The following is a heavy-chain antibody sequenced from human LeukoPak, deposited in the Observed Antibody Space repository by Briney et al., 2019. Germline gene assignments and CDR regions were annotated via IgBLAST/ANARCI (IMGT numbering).Heavy chain of an antibody. D-gene: IGHD1-1*01. CDR1: GGTFSSYA. Sequence: SVKVPCKASGGTFSSYAISWVRQAPGQGLEWMGGIIPIFGTANYAQKFQGRVTITADESTSTAYMELSSLRSEDTAVYYCAVWNDLGTLDYWGQGTLVTVSS. V-gene: IGHV1-69*13. CDR2: IIPIFGTA. J-gene: IGHJ4*02. CDR3: AVWNDLGTLDY.